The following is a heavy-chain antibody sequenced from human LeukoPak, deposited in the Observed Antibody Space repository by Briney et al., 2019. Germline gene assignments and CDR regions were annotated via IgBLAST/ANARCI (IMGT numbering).Heavy chain of an antibody. CDR3: SASKQLWLRGLFDY. Sequence: SETLSLICSVSGDSISTYYWSWIRQPPGKAPEWIGYVYYSGSTDYNPSLKSRVTISVDTSKNQFSLNLNTVTAADTAVYYCSASKQLWLRGLFDYWGQGTLVTVST. CDR1: GDSISTYY. J-gene: IGHJ4*02. CDR2: VYYSGST. D-gene: IGHD5-12*01. V-gene: IGHV4-59*01.